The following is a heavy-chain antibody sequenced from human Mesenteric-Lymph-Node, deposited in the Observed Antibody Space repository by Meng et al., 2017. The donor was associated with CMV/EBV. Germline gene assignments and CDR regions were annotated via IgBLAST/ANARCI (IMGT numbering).Heavy chain of an antibody. CDR2: IKSNTDGGTT. CDR3: TTPGGNYYRFLSN. CDR1: GFIFSNAW. J-gene: IGHJ4*02. V-gene: IGHV3-15*01. Sequence: GESLKISCAASGFIFSNAWMTWVRQAPGKGLEWVGRIKSNTDGGTTDYAAPVKGRFTISRDDSENTLYLQMNSLKAEDTAVYYCTTPGGNYYRFLSNWGQGTLVTVSS. D-gene: IGHD1-26*01.